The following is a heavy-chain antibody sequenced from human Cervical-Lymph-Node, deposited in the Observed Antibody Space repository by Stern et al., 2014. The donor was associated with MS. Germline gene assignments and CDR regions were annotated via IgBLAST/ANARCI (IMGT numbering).Heavy chain of an antibody. V-gene: IGHV1-18*01. J-gene: IGHJ5*02. Sequence: QVQLVQSGGEVKKPGASVKVSCKASGYTFTSLGISWVRQAPGQGLEWIGWISAYNGNTTYAQNLQGRVTLTTDTSTSTAYMELRSLTSDDTAAYYCASGSLEGFDPWGQGTLVTVSS. CDR2: ISAYNGNT. D-gene: IGHD5-24*01. CDR1: GYTFTSLG. CDR3: ASGSLEGFDP.